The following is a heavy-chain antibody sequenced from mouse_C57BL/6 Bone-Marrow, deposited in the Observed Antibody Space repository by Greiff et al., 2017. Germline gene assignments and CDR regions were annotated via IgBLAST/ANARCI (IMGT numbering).Heavy chain of an antibody. Sequence: QVHVKQSGAELVRPGASVTLSCKASGYTFTDYEMHWVKQTPVHGLEWIGAIDPETGGTAYNQKFKGKAILTADKSSSTAYMELRSLTSEDSAVYYCTRSRAITPGYWGQGTTLTVSS. J-gene: IGHJ2*01. CDR2: IDPETGGT. CDR3: TRSRAITPGY. D-gene: IGHD1-2*01. V-gene: IGHV1-15*01. CDR1: GYTFTDYE.